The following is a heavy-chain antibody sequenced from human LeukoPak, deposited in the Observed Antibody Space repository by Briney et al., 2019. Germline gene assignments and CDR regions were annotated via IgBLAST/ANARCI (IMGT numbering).Heavy chain of an antibody. J-gene: IGHJ4*02. CDR1: GFTFSNYE. CDR3: SKHQWGGPTN. CDR2: ISSSGSTT. D-gene: IGHD3-3*01. Sequence: GGSLRLSCAASGFTFSNYEMNRVRQAPGKGLEWVSFISSSGSTTYYADSVKGRFTISRDNAKNSLYLQMNSLRAEDTAVYYCSKHQWGGPTNWGQGTLVTVSS. V-gene: IGHV3-48*03.